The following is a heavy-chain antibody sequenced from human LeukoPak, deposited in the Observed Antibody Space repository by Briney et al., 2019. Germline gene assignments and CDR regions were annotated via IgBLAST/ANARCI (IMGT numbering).Heavy chain of an antibody. V-gene: IGHV3-30*02. J-gene: IGHJ3*02. Sequence: PGGSLRLSCAASGFTFSSYGMHWVRQAPGKGLEWVAFIRYDGSNKYYGDFVEGRFTISRDNSKSTLYLQMSSLRAEDTAVYYCARVVVVPAAIVAFDIWGQGTMVTVSS. CDR2: IRYDGSNK. CDR3: ARVVVVPAAIVAFDI. D-gene: IGHD2-2*02. CDR1: GFTFSSYG.